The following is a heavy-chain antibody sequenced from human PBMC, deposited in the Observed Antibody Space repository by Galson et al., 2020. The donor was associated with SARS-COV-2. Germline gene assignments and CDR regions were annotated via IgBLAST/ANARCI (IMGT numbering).Heavy chain of an antibody. CDR3: AKDAAYMYESSGFFYSYCEN. J-gene: IGHJ4*02. Sequence: GGSLRPPCAASGFTFSRYAMHWVRQAPGKGLEWVASISYDGGNQNSADSVKGRFTTSRDNSKNTLNLQMNSLRAEDTAEYYCAKDAAYMYESSGFFYSYCENWGQGALGTVFS. CDR2: ISYDGGNQ. D-gene: IGHD3-22*01. V-gene: IGHV3-30*18. CDR1: GFTFSRYA.